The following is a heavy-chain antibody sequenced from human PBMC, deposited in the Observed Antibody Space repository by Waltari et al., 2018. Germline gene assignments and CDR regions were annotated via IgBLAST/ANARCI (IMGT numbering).Heavy chain of an antibody. Sequence: QLQLQESGPGLVKPSETLSLTCTVSGGSISSSSYYWGWIRQPPGTGLEWIGSIYYSGSTYYNPSLKSRVTISVDTSKNQFSLKLSSVTAADTAVYYCARDRIEWLQLGYYYYGMDVWGQGTTVTVSS. CDR1: GGSISSSSYY. CDR3: ARDRIEWLQLGYYYYGMDV. J-gene: IGHJ6*02. D-gene: IGHD5-12*01. V-gene: IGHV4-39*07. CDR2: IYYSGST.